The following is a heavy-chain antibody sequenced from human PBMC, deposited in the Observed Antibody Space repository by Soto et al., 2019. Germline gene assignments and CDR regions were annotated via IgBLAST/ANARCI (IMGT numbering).Heavy chain of an antibody. Sequence: GGSLRLSCAASGFTFSSYGMHWVRQAPGKGLEWVAVIWYDGSNKYYADSVKGRFTISRDNSKNTLYLQMNGLRAEDTAVYYCARSELIVGATSGAFDIWGQGTMVTVSS. V-gene: IGHV3-33*01. D-gene: IGHD1-26*01. CDR1: GFTFSSYG. J-gene: IGHJ3*02. CDR2: IWYDGSNK. CDR3: ARSELIVGATSGAFDI.